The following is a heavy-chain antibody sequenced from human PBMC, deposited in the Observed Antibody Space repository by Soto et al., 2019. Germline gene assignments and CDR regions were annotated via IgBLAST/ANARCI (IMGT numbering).Heavy chain of an antibody. CDR3: ARQRFGSFSGSHVFDL. J-gene: IGHJ5*02. V-gene: IGHV3-21*01. D-gene: IGHD1-26*01. CDR2: ISSNSDSI. CDR1: GFSFEIYH. Sequence: PGGSLRLSCEASGFSFEIYHMNWVRQAPGKGLEWVSSISSNSDSIFYGDSVKGRFIISRDNAKNSLFLQMNNLSGDDTAVYYCARQRFGSFSGSHVFDLWGQGTPVTVSS.